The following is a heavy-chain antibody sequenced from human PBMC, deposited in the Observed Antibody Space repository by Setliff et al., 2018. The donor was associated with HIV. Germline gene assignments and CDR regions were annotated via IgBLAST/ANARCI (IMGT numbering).Heavy chain of an antibody. Sequence: LSLTCDVFGGSFSGYYWSWIRQPPGKGLEWIGEIIPSGSTNYNPSLKSRVTMSIDTSKSQFSLKLSSVTAADTAVYYCVRLDLTTAGQIGYFHHWGQGTQVTVSS. J-gene: IGHJ1*01. D-gene: IGHD6-13*01. CDR2: IIPSGST. CDR3: VRLDLTTAGQIGYFHH. V-gene: IGHV4-34*12. CDR1: GGSFSGYY.